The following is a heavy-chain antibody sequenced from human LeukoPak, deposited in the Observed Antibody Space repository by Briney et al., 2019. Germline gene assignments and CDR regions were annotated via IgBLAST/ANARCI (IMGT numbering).Heavy chain of an antibody. D-gene: IGHD3-22*01. CDR3: ARDGESSGYYSYFDF. V-gene: IGHV3-33*08. Sequence: GRSLRLSCAASGFTFSSYGMHWVRQAPGKGLEWVAVIWYGGSNKYYADSVKGRFTISRDNSKNTLYLQMNSLRAEDTAVYYCARDGESSGYYSYFDFWGQGTLVTVSS. J-gene: IGHJ4*02. CDR2: IWYGGSNK. CDR1: GFTFSSYG.